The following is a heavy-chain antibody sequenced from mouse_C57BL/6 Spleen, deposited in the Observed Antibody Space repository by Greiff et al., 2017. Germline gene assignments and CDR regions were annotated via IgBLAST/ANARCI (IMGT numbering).Heavy chain of an antibody. CDR3: SISPIIPDWYFDV. CDR1: GYTFTSYW. V-gene: IGHV1-64*01. J-gene: IGHJ1*01. CDR2: IHPNSGST. Sequence: QVQLQQSGAELVKPGASVKLSCKASGYTFTSYWMHWVKQRPGQGLEWIGMIHPNSGSTNYNEKFKSKATLTVDKSSSTAYMQLSSLTSEDSAVYYYSISPIIPDWYFDVSPSCTTVPVSS.